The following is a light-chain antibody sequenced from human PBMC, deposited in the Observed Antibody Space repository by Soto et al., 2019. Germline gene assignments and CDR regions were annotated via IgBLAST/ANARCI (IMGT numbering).Light chain of an antibody. CDR1: QSVSSNY. Sequence: EIVLTQSPGTLSLSPGERATLSCRASQSVSSNYLAWYQQKPGQAPRLLISAASSRATGIPYRFRGSGSGTDFTLTISGLEPEDFALYYCQQYGSSPFAFGPGTKVDIK. CDR2: AAS. CDR3: QQYGSSPFA. V-gene: IGKV3-20*01. J-gene: IGKJ3*01.